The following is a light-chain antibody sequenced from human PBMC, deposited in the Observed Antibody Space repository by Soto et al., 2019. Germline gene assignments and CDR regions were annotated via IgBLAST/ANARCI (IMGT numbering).Light chain of an antibody. Sequence: DIVITQTPLSSPVTLGQPASISCRSSQSLVHSDGNTYLSWLQQRPGPPPRLLIYKISNRFSGVPARFSGSVAGTALTLKLSMGEAEDVGFYYGMQATQFPWTFGNGTKVEVK. CDR1: QSLVHSDGNTY. CDR3: MQATQFPWT. CDR2: KIS. V-gene: IGKV2-24*01. J-gene: IGKJ1*01.